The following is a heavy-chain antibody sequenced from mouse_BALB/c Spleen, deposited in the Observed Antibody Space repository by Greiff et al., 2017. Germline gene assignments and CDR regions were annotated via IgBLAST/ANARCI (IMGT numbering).Heavy chain of an antibody. CDR3: ARFLITSGDYAMDY. Sequence: EVQVVESGGGLVQPGGSRKLSCAASGFTFSSFGMHWVRQAPEKGLEWVAYISSGSSTIYYADTVKGRFTISRDNPKNTLFLQMTSLRSEDTAMYYCARFLITSGDYAMDYWGQGTSVTVSS. CDR1: GFTFSSFG. CDR2: ISSGSSTI. D-gene: IGHD1-1*01. J-gene: IGHJ4*01. V-gene: IGHV5-17*02.